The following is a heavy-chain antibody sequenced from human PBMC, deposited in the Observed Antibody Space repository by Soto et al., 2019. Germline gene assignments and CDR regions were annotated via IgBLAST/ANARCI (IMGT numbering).Heavy chain of an antibody. CDR2: IHHSGTT. CDR3: ARAGDTMVRGVIIMNYYGMDV. D-gene: IGHD3-10*01. V-gene: IGHV4-38-2*01. CDR1: GYSISSGYY. J-gene: IGHJ6*02. Sequence: SETLSLTCAVSGYSISSGYYWGWFRQPPGQGLEWIGNIHHSGTTYYNPSLKSRVTISIDRSKNQFSLKLSCVTVADTPVYYCARAGDTMVRGVIIMNYYGMDVWGQGTTVTVAS.